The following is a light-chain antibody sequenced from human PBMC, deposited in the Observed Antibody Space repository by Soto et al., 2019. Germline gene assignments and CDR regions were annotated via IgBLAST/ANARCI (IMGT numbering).Light chain of an antibody. J-gene: IGKJ3*01. Sequence: EIVLTQSPATLSLSPGERVTLSCRASQNVSTYLAWYQQTPGQAPRLLIYDASDRATGITARFSGSGSGTDFALTISSLEPEDFAVYYCQQRTNWLTFGPGPKVDIK. CDR3: QQRTNWLT. CDR1: QNVSTY. CDR2: DAS. V-gene: IGKV3-11*01.